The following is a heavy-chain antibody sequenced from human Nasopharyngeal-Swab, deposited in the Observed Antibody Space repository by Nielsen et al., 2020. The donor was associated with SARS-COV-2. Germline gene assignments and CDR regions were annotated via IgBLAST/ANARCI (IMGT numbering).Heavy chain of an antibody. CDR3: ARDSSGWYVPRY. D-gene: IGHD6-19*01. Sequence: GESLKISCTASGFTFTNYWMSWVRQAPGKGLEWMANIRQDGRERHYVDSVKGRFTISRDNAKNSLYLQMNSLRDEDTAVYYCARDSSGWYVPRYWGQGTLVTVSS. CDR2: IRQDGRER. CDR1: GFTFTNYW. V-gene: IGHV3-7*01. J-gene: IGHJ4*02.